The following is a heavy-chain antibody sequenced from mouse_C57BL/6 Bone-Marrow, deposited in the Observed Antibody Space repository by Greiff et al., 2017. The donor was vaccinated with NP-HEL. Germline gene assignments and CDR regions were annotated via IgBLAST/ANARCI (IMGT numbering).Heavy chain of an antibody. CDR1: GFSLTSYG. V-gene: IGHV2-2*01. D-gene: IGHD1-1*01. Sequence: VQLQQSGPGLVQPSQSLSIPCTVSGFSLTSYGVHWVRQSPGKGLEWLGVIWSGGRPDYNAAFISRLSISKDNSKSQVFFKMNSLQADDTAIYYCARNLLLRDWFAYWGQGTLVTVSA. CDR2: IWSGGRP. CDR3: ARNLLLRDWFAY. J-gene: IGHJ3*01.